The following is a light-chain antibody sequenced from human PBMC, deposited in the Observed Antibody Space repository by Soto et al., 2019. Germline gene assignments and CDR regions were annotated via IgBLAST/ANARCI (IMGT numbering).Light chain of an antibody. V-gene: IGLV1-44*01. CDR2: TNY. Sequence: QSVLTQPPSASGTPGQRVTISCSGSSSNIGTNPVNWYQQLPGTAPQLLIYTNYQRPSGVPDRFSGSKSDTSASLAISGLQSEDEADYYCAAWDDSLNGHVFGTGTKLTVL. CDR3: AAWDDSLNGHV. CDR1: SSNIGTNP. J-gene: IGLJ1*01.